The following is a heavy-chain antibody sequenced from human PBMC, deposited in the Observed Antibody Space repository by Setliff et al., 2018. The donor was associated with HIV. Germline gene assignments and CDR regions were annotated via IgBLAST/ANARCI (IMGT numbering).Heavy chain of an antibody. J-gene: IGHJ4*02. D-gene: IGHD1-26*01. CDR1: GYNFTGYY. V-gene: IGHV1-2*02. Sequence: ASVKVSCKASGYNFTGYYIHWVRQAPGQGLEWMGWINPNSGGTKYAQKFQGRVTMTTDTSISTAYMVLSRLRSDDAAMYYCASSGGYPDYFDYWGQGTLVTVSS. CDR2: INPNSGGT. CDR3: ASSGGYPDYFDY.